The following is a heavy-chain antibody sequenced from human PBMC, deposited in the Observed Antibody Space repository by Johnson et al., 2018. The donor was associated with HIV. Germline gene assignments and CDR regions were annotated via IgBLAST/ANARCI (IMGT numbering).Heavy chain of an antibody. V-gene: IGHV3-7*01. CDR3: AKDGGRWSYSFDV. CDR1: GFTFSSYW. CDR2: IKQDGSEK. D-gene: IGHD3-16*01. J-gene: IGHJ3*01. Sequence: VLLVESGGGVVRPGGSLRLSCAASGFTFSSYWMSWVRQAPGKGLEWVANIKQDGSEKYYADSVKGRFTISRDNSKNTLYLQMNSLSGEETAMYYCAKDGGRWSYSFDVWGQGTMVSVSS.